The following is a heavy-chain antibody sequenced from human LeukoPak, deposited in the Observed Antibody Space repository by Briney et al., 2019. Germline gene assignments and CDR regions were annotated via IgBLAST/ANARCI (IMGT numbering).Heavy chain of an antibody. J-gene: IGHJ4*02. CDR2: IYTSGST. D-gene: IGHD3-9*01. CDR1: GGSISSGSYY. CDR3: ARQPYYDILTGYLYYFDY. Sequence: PSQTLSLTCTVSGGSISSGSYYWSWIRQPAGKGLEWIGRIYTSGSTNYNPSLKSRVTISVDTSKNQFSLKLSSVTAADTAVYYYARQPYYDILTGYLYYFDYWGQGTLVTVSS. V-gene: IGHV4-61*02.